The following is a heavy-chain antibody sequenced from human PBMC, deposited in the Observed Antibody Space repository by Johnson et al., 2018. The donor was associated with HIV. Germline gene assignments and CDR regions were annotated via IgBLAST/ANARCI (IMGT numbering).Heavy chain of an antibody. CDR1: GFTFSNYG. CDR2: ISYDGGNK. D-gene: IGHD3-10*01. J-gene: IGHJ3*02. CDR3: ARDASYYGSANDAFDI. Sequence: QVQLVESGGDLVQPGRSLRLSCAASGFTFSNYGMDWVRQAPGKGLEWVAVISYDGGNKYYADSVKGRFTISRDNSKNTLYLQMNSLRAEDTAVYYCARDASYYGSANDAFDIWGQGTMVTVSS. V-gene: IGHV3-30*03.